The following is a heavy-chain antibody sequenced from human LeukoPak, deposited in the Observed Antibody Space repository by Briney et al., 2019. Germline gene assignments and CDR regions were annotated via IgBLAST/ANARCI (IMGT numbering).Heavy chain of an antibody. V-gene: IGHV3-21*04. Sequence: PGGSLRLSCAASAFSLNAYNMNWVRQAPGKGLEWVSSISYTGTYIYYADSVKGRFTISRDNSKNTLYLQMNSLRAEDTAVYYCAKGNFGVVKGIRYFDYWGQGTLVTVSS. J-gene: IGHJ4*02. CDR2: ISYTGTYI. CDR1: AFSLNAYN. CDR3: AKGNFGVVKGIRYFDY. D-gene: IGHD3-3*01.